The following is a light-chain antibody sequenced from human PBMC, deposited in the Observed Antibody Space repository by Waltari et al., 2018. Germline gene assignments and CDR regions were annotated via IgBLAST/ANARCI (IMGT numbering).Light chain of an antibody. CDR3: QKYSTSLRYS. CDR1: QSVGNY. Sequence: VILTQSPVTLSLSPGERATLSCRASQSVGNYLAWYQQKPGQAPRLLIYGASSRATGIPDRFSGSGSGTEFTLTISSLEPGDFAVYYCQKYSTSLRYSFGQGTRVDIK. V-gene: IGKV3-20*01. J-gene: IGKJ2*03. CDR2: GAS.